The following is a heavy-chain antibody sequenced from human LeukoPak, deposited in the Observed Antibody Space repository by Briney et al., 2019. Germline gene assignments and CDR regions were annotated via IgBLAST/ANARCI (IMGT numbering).Heavy chain of an antibody. CDR2: ISSSSTYI. Sequence: GGSLRLSCAASGFTFSSCSMNWVRQAPGKGLEWVSSISSSSTYIYYADSVKGRFTVSRDNAKNSLYLQMNSLRAEDTAVYYCARGPYYYGSNGPIYYMDVWGKGTTVTVSS. J-gene: IGHJ6*03. CDR3: ARGPYYYGSNGPIYYMDV. V-gene: IGHV3-21*01. D-gene: IGHD3-22*01. CDR1: GFTFSSCS.